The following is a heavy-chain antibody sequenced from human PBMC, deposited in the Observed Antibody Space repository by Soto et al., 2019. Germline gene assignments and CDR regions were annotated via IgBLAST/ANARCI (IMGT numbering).Heavy chain of an antibody. CDR3: ARGRASNRGDWLEA. CDR2: TYYRSKWYN. J-gene: IGHJ5*02. Sequence: SETLSLTCAISGDSPSSNSAAWNWIRQSPARGLEWLGRTYYRSKWYNDDALSVKSRITVTPDTSKNQFSLQLNSVTPEDTAVYYCARGRASNRGDWLEAWGQGTQVT. D-gene: IGHD2-21*01. V-gene: IGHV6-1*01. CDR1: GDSPSSNSAA.